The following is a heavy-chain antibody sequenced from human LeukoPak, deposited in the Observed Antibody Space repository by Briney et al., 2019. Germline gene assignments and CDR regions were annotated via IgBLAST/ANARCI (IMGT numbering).Heavy chain of an antibody. CDR1: GFTVSSNY. D-gene: IGHD1-1*01. CDR2: TYSDGNT. J-gene: IGHJ3*02. CDR3: ARKNDLFNAAFDI. Sequence: GGSLRLSCAASGFTVSSNYNSWVRHPPGKGMGWVSMTYSDGNTNYADSVQGLFTISRDNSKTTLSLQMNSLRGEDTAVYFCARKNDLFNAAFDIWGQGTVVTVPS. V-gene: IGHV3-53*01.